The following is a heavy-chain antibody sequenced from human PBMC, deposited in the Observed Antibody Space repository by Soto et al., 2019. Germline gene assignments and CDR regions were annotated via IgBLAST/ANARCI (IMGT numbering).Heavy chain of an antibody. CDR3: ARDQLEGNWFDP. J-gene: IGHJ5*02. D-gene: IGHD1-1*01. CDR1: GGSISSGGYS. Sequence: QLQLQESGSGPVRPSQTLSLTCAVSGGSISSGGYSWNWIRQPRGKGLEWIGYIYHSGSTLYNPSLKSRVTISVDKSKNQFSLKLSSVTAADTAVYYCARDQLEGNWFDPWGQGTLVTVSS. V-gene: IGHV4-30-2*01. CDR2: IYHSGST.